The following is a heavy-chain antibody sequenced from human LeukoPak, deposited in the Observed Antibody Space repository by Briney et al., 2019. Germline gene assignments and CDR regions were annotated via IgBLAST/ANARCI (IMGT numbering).Heavy chain of an antibody. J-gene: IGHJ3*02. CDR1: GYSFTSYW. Sequence: TGESLKISCKGSGYSFTSYWIGWVRQMPGKGLEWMGIIYPGDSDTRYSPSFQGQVTISADKSISTAYLQWSSLKASDTAMYYCARQHYYYDSSGYYNDAFEIWGQGTMVTVSS. CDR3: ARQHYYYDSSGYYNDAFEI. CDR2: IYPGDSDT. V-gene: IGHV5-51*01. D-gene: IGHD3-22*01.